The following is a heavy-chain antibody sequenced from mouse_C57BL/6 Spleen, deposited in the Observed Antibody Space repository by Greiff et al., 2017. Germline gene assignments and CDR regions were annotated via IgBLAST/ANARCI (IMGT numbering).Heavy chain of an antibody. D-gene: IGHD2-5*01. V-gene: IGHV5-9*01. CDR2: ISGGGGNT. Sequence: EVQRVESRGGLVKPGGSLKLSCAASGFTFSSYTMSWVRQTPEKRLEWVATISGGGGNTYYPDSVKGRFTISRDNAKNTLYRQMSSLRSDDTALYYCARHNYSNYYAMDYWGQGTSVTVSS. CDR3: ARHNYSNYYAMDY. J-gene: IGHJ4*01. CDR1: GFTFSSYT.